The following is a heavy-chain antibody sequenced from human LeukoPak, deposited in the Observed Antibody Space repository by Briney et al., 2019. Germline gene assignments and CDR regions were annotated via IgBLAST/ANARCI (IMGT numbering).Heavy chain of an antibody. J-gene: IGHJ4*02. CDR3: AGDLGYCSGTACYACFDY. CDR1: GFTFSSYW. V-gene: IGHV3-7*04. D-gene: IGHD2-2*01. Sequence: GGSLRLSCAASGFTFSSYWMTWVRQAPGQGLEWVAHINGDGSEKYHVDSVKGRFTISRDNAKNSLYLQMNSLRAEDTAVYYCAGDLGYCSGTACYACFDYWGQGTLVTVSS. CDR2: INGDGSEK.